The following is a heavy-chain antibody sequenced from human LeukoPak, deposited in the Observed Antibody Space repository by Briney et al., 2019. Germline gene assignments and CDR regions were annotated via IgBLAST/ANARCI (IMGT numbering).Heavy chain of an antibody. J-gene: IGHJ5*02. V-gene: IGHV3-23*01. Sequence: PGGSLRLSCAASGFTFSSYAMSWVRQAPGKGLEWVSAISGSGGSTYYADSVKGRFTISRDNSKNTLYLQMNSLRAEDTAVYYCAKDSRLTGTRGDWFDPWGQGTLVTVSS. CDR3: AKDSRLTGTRGDWFDP. CDR1: GFTFSSYA. CDR2: ISGSGGST. D-gene: IGHD1-7*01.